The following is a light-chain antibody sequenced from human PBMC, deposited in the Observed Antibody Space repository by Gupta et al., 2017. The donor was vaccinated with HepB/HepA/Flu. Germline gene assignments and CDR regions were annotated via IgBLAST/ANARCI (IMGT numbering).Light chain of an antibody. J-gene: IGKJ1*01. Sequence: EIVLTQSPATLSLSPGERATLSCRASQSVSSYLAWYQQKTGQAPRLLIYDASNRATGIPDRFSGSGSVTDFTLTISSLEPEDFAVYYCQQRSNWWTFGQGTKVEIK. V-gene: IGKV3-11*01. CDR2: DAS. CDR1: QSVSSY. CDR3: QQRSNWWT.